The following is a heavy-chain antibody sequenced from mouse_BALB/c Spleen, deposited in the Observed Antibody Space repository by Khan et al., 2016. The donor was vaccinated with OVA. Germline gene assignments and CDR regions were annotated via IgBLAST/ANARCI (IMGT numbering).Heavy chain of an antibody. CDR3: VRDWAYHRNDGWFAY. V-gene: IGHV1-4*01. D-gene: IGHD2-14*01. Sequence: QVRLQQSGAELARPGASVKMSCKASGYTFTSYTIHWIKLRPGQGLEWIGFINPSSGYTNYNQKFKDKATLTADKSSTTVYMQLSSLTSDDSAVYNCVRDWAYHRNDGWFAYWGQGTLVTVSA. CDR2: INPSSGYT. J-gene: IGHJ3*01. CDR1: GYTFTSYT.